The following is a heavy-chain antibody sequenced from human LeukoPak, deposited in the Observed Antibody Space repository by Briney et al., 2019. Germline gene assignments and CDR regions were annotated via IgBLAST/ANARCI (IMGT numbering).Heavy chain of an antibody. J-gene: IGHJ4*02. CDR1: GGSINNYY. Sequence: SETLSLTCTVSGGSINNYYWTWVRQPPGKGLEWIGYVYHSGSTNYNPSLKSRVTISIDTSKNQFSLKVTSVTAADTAVYYCASEGLALAGNFYYWGQGALVTVSS. CDR2: VYHSGST. CDR3: ASEGLALAGNFYY. V-gene: IGHV4-59*08. D-gene: IGHD6-19*01.